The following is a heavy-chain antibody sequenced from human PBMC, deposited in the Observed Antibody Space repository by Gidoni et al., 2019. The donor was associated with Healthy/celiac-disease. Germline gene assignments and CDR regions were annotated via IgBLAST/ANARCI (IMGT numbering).Heavy chain of an antibody. CDR2: IYYSGST. V-gene: IGHV4-31*03. D-gene: IGHD1-26*01. CDR1: GGSISSGGYY. J-gene: IGHJ6*02. CDR3: ARAQSGSYYPVDV. Sequence: QVQLQESGPGLVKPSQTLSLTCTVSGGSISSGGYYWSWIRQHPGKGLEWIGYIYYSGSTYNNPSLKSRVTISVDTSQNQFSLKLSAVTAADTAVYYCARAQSGSYYPVDVWGQGTTVTVSS.